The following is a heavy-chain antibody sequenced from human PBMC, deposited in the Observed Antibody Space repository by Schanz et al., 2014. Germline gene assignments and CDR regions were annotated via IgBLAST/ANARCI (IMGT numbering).Heavy chain of an antibody. CDR3: ARGVRIDY. CDR1: GFTFSRYG. V-gene: IGHV3-7*01. CDR2: IKQDGSEK. J-gene: IGHJ4*02. D-gene: IGHD3-3*01. Sequence: VHLVESGGGVVQPGRSLRLSCAASGFTFSRYGMHWVRQAPGKGLEWVANIKQDGSEKYYVDSVKGRFTISRDNAKNSLYLQMNSLTAEDTAVYYCARGVRIDYWGQGTLVTVSS.